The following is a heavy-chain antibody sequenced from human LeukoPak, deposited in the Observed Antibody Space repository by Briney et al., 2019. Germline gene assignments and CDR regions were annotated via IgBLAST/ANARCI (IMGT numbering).Heavy chain of an antibody. J-gene: IGHJ4*02. D-gene: IGHD3-3*01. CDR1: GGTFSSYA. Sequence: ASVKVSCKASGGTFSSYAISWVRQAPGQGLEWMGGIIPIFGTANYPQKFQGRVTITTDASTSTAYMELRSLRSDDTAVYYCARVGLNDFWSGYYPRSYFDYWGQGTLVTVSS. CDR2: IIPIFGTA. CDR3: ARVGLNDFWSGYYPRSYFDY. V-gene: IGHV1-69*05.